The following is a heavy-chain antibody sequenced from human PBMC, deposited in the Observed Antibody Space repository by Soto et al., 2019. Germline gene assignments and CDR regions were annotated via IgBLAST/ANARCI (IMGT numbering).Heavy chain of an antibody. Sequence: VQLVESGGGLVQPGGSLRLSCATSGFAFSDYWMHWARQVPGKGLVWLSRINSDGSGTGYADSGRGRFTIFRDNAKRTVYLQMNSLTVEDTAVYYCVEEGGAGTGYWGQGTMVTVSS. V-gene: IGHV3-74*01. J-gene: IGHJ4*02. CDR2: INSDGSGT. CDR1: GFAFSDYW. CDR3: VEEGGAGTGY.